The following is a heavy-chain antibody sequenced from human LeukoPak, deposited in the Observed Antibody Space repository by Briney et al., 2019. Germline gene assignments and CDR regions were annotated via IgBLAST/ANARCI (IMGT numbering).Heavy chain of an antibody. CDR2: ISSSSSYI. V-gene: IGHV3-21*01. CDR3: AGSGASIAAASFDY. CDR1: GFTFSSYS. D-gene: IGHD6-13*01. J-gene: IGHJ4*02. Sequence: GGSLRLSCAASGFTFSSYSMNWVRQAPGKGLEWVSSISSSSSYIYYADSVKGRFTISRDNAKNSLYLQMNSLRAEDTAVYYCAGSGASIAAASFDYWGQGTLVTVSS.